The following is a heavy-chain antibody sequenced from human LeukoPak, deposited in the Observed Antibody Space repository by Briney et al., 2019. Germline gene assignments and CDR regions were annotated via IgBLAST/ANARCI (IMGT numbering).Heavy chain of an antibody. CDR3: ASWNYYFDS. Sequence: PSETLSLTCTVSGGSISSGSYYWSWIRQSPGKGLQWIGYIYYSGSAKYNPYLKSRVTISIDTSKNQFSLKLNSVTAADTAVYYCASWNYYFDSWGQGTLVTVSS. J-gene: IGHJ4*02. CDR2: IYYSGSA. D-gene: IGHD1-1*01. CDR1: GGSISSGSYY. V-gene: IGHV4-61*01.